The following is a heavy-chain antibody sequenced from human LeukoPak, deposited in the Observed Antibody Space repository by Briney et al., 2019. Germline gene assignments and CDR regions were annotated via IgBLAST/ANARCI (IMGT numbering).Heavy chain of an antibody. V-gene: IGHV3-30*03. CDR3: ATIAVAGSPVDY. CDR1: GFTFSSCG. Sequence: GGSLRLSCAASGFTFSSCGMHWVRQAPGKGLEWVAVISYDGSNKYCADSVKGRFTISRDNSKNTLYLQMNSLRAEDTAVYYCATIAVAGSPVDYWGQGTLVTVSS. CDR2: ISYDGSNK. J-gene: IGHJ4*02. D-gene: IGHD6-19*01.